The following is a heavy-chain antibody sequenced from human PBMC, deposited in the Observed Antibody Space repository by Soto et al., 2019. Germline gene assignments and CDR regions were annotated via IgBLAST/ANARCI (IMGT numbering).Heavy chain of an antibody. Sequence: EVQLVESGGGLVQPGGSLRLSCAASGFSLSDYWMHWVRQAPGKGLEWVAIIKQDGSDRYYVDSVKGRFTISRDNAKNSLYLQMSSLRVEDTALYYCARGRGWLHDYWGQGTLVTVSS. CDR1: GFSLSDYW. D-gene: IGHD6-19*01. CDR2: IKQDGSDR. CDR3: ARGRGWLHDY. V-gene: IGHV3-7*01. J-gene: IGHJ4*02.